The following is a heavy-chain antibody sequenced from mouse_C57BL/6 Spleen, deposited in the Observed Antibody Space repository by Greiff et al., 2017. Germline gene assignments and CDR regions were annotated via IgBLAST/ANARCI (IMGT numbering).Heavy chain of an antibody. Sequence: QVQLQQSGAELVKPGASVKISCKASGYAFSSYWMNWVKQRPGQGLEWIGQIYPGDGGTNYNGKFKGKATQTADKSSSTAYMQLSSLTSEDSAVDSGARRRGYGSSYDFDDWGQGTTLTVSS. V-gene: IGHV1-80*01. J-gene: IGHJ2*01. CDR1: GYAFSSYW. D-gene: IGHD1-1*01. CDR2: IYPGDGGT. CDR3: ARRRGYGSSYDFDD.